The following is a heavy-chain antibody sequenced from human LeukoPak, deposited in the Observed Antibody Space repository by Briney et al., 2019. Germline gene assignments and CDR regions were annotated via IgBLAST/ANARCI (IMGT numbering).Heavy chain of an antibody. V-gene: IGHV4-30-4*01. D-gene: IGHD3-9*01. CDR3: ARELGYDILTGYRNYFDY. J-gene: IGHJ4*02. Sequence: VXXXSXXXGDYYWSWIRQPPGKGLEWIGYIYYSGSTYYNPSLKSRVTISVDTSKNQFSLKLSSVTAADTAVYYCARELGYDILTGYRNYFDYWGQGTLVTVSS. CDR2: IYYSGST. CDR1: XXSXXXGDYY.